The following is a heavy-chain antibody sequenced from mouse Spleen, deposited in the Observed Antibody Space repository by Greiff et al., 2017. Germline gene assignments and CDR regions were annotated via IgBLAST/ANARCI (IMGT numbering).Heavy chain of an antibody. J-gene: IGHJ3*01. Sequence: EVQLVESGGGLVKPGGSLKLSCAASGFTFSSYAMSWVRQTPEKRLEWVATISDGGSYTYYPDNVKGRFTISRDNAKNNLYLQMSHLKSEDTAMYYCARWGGYYDYYWGQGTLVTVSA. D-gene: IGHD2-3*01. CDR3: ARWGGYYDYY. CDR2: ISDGGSYT. V-gene: IGHV5-4*01. CDR1: GFTFSSYA.